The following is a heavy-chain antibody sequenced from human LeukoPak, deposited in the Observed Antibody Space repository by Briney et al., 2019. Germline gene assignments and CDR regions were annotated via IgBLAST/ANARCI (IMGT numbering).Heavy chain of an antibody. D-gene: IGHD3-3*01. V-gene: IGHV1-46*01. CDR1: GYTFTSYY. J-gene: IGHJ6*02. CDR3: ARAPGDDFWSGPYYYYGMDV. Sequence: ASVKVSCKASGYTFTSYYMHWVRQAPGQGLEWMGIINPSGGSTSYAQKFQGRVTMTRDTSTSTVYMELSSLRSEDTAVYYCARAPGDDFWSGPYYYYGMDVWGQGTTVTVFS. CDR2: INPSGGST.